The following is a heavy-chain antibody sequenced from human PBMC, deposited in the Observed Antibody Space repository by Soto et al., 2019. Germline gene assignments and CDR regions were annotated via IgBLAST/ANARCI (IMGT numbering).Heavy chain of an antibody. D-gene: IGHD6-13*01. CDR3: AKDSASSWSEYFRY. Sequence: EVQLVESGRALVQPGRSLRLSCAASGFTFENHAMHWVRQVPGKGLEWVAGIGWNSAKIGYADSVKGRFSISRDNAKSSLYLEMNGLRIEDTALYFCAKDSASSWSEYFRYWGRGTLVTVSS. CDR2: IGWNSAKI. V-gene: IGHV3-9*01. CDR1: GFTFENHA. J-gene: IGHJ1*01.